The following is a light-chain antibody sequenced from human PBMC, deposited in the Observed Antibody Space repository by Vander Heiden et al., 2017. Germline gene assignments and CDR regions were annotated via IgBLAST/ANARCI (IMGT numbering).Light chain of an antibody. CDR3: QQRDSAPIT. Sequence: DIQMTQSPSSLSASVGDRVTIICRASQNINSYLHWYQQKPGKAPKLLISAASSLQSGVPSRFSGSGSGTDFTLTISRLQPEDSATYFCQQRDSAPITFGGGSKVEIK. V-gene: IGKV1-39*01. CDR1: QNINSY. J-gene: IGKJ4*01. CDR2: AAS.